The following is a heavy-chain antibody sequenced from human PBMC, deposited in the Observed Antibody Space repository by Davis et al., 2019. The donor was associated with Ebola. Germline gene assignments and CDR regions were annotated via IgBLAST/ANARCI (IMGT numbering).Heavy chain of an antibody. Sequence: PGGSLRLSCAASGFSFNNYAMNWFRQAPGKGLEWVASIKQDGSEKKYVDSVEGRFTISRDNAENSLHLQMNSLRTEDTAVYFCAGGASYPAYWGQGTLVTVSS. D-gene: IGHD2-2*01. CDR1: GFSFNNYA. CDR3: AGGASYPAY. CDR2: IKQDGSEK. J-gene: IGHJ4*02. V-gene: IGHV3-7*03.